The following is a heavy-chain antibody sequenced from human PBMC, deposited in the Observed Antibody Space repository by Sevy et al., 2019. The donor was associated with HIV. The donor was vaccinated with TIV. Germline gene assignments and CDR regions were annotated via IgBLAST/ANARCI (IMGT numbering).Heavy chain of an antibody. J-gene: IGHJ2*01. D-gene: IGHD1-26*01. CDR3: ARESGSNWYFDL. Sequence: GGSLRLSCAASGFTFSNYGMHWVRQAPGKGLEWVGAIFSDANIKDYVDSVKGRFAISRDNSKNTMYLQMNSLRAEDTAVYSCARESGSNWYFDLWGRGTPVTVSS. CDR2: IFSDANIK. V-gene: IGHV3-33*01. CDR1: GFTFSNYG.